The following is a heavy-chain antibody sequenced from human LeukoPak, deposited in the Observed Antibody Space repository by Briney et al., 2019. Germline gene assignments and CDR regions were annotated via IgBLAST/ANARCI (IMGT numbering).Heavy chain of an antibody. J-gene: IGHJ5*02. D-gene: IGHD4-23*01. Sequence: SQTLSLTCAISGDSVSSNTAPWSWLRQSPSRGLEWLGRTYFRSKWYNYYAVSVKSRIAINGDTSKNQFSLLLYSVTPEDTAVYYCAREVATDAAHNWFDPWGQGTLVTVSS. V-gene: IGHV6-1*01. CDR2: TYFRSKWYN. CDR1: GDSVSSNTAP. CDR3: AREVATDAAHNWFDP.